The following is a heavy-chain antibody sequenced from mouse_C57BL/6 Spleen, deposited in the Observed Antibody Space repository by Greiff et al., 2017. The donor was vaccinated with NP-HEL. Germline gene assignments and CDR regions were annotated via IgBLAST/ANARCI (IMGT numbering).Heavy chain of an antibody. D-gene: IGHD1-1*01. CDR2: ISYSGST. Sequence: EVQLVESGPGMVKPSQSLSLTCTVTGYSITSGYDWHWIRHFPGNKLEWMGYISYSGSTNYNPSLKSRISITHDTSKNHFFLKLNSVTTEDTATYYCARGGDYYGSSPPRVWGTGTTVTVSS. CDR3: ARGGDYYGSSPPRV. CDR1: GYSITSGYD. V-gene: IGHV3-1*01. J-gene: IGHJ1*03.